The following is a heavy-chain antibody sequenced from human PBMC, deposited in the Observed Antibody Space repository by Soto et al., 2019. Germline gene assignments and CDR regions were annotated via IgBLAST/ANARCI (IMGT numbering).Heavy chain of an antibody. CDR1: GFTFSSYG. J-gene: IGHJ5*02. Sequence: PGGSLRLSCAASGFTFSSYGMHWVRQAPGKGLEWVAVIWYDGSNKYCADSVKGRFTISRDNSKNTLYLQMNSLRAEDTAVYYCARDGVAVAGTKRGWFDPWGQGTLVTVSS. CDR2: IWYDGSNK. D-gene: IGHD6-19*01. V-gene: IGHV3-33*01. CDR3: ARDGVAVAGTKRGWFDP.